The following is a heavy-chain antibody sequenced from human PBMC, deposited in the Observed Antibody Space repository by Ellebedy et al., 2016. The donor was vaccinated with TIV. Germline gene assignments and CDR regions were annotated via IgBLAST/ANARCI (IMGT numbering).Heavy chain of an antibody. V-gene: IGHV1-69*13. CDR3: ARAESGGYAWDY. CDR1: GGTFGGFG. CDR2: SLPIFGTA. D-gene: IGHD5-12*01. J-gene: IGHJ4*02. Sequence: AASVKVSCKASGGTFGGFGISWVRQAPGQGLEWMGGSLPIFGTANYAQKFRGRVTITADESTSAAYMDLSSLRYEDTAVYYCARAESGGYAWDYWGQGTLVTVSS.